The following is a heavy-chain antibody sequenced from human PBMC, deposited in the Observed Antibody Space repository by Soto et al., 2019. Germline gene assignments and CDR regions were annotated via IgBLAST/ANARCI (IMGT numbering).Heavy chain of an antibody. D-gene: IGHD3-10*01. J-gene: IGHJ6*02. CDR3: AKATRREKFGTTHYCMDV. V-gene: IGHV3-23*01. CDR1: GFTFSSYA. Sequence: PGGSLRLSCAASGFTFSSYAMSWIRQAPGKGLEWVSDISGSGGSTYYADSVKGRFTISRDNSKNTLYLQMNSLRAEDTAVYYCAKATRREKFGTTHYCMDVWGQGTTVTVSS. CDR2: ISGSGGST.